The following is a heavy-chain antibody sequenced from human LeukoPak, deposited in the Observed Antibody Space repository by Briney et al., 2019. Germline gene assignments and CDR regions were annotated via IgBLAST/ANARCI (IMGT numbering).Heavy chain of an antibody. D-gene: IGHD3-16*02. J-gene: IGHJ5*02. CDR1: GGTFSSYA. CDR2: IIPIFGTA. CDR3: AREEYYDYVWGSYRYTNWFDP. Sequence: VASVTVPCKASGGTFSSYAISWVRQAPGQGLEWMGGIIPIFGTANYAQKFQGRVTITADESTSTAYMELSSLRSEDTAVYYCAREEYYDYVWGSYRYTNWFDPWGQGTLVTVSS. V-gene: IGHV1-69*13.